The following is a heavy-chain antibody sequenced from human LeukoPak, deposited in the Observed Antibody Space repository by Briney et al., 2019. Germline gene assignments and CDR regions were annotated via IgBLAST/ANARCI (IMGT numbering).Heavy chain of an antibody. CDR3: ARGDYYDSSGYYYRGCYFDY. V-gene: IGHV4-30-4*02. J-gene: IGHJ4*02. Sequence: SETLSLTCTVSGGSISSGDYYWSWIRQPPGKGLEWIGYIYYSGSTYYNPSLKSRVTISVDTSKNQFSLKLSSVTAADTAVYYCARGDYYDSSGYYYRGCYFDYWGQGTLVTVSS. CDR2: IYYSGST. D-gene: IGHD3-22*01. CDR1: GGSISSGDYY.